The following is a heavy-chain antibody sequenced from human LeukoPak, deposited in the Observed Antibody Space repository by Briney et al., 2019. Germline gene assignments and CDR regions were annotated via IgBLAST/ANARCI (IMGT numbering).Heavy chain of an antibody. J-gene: IGHJ3*01. Sequence: GGSLRLSWAASGFTFSSYGMHWVRQVPGKGLEWVAFIRYDGGNKYYADSVKGRFTISRDNSKNTLYLQMNSLRAEDTAVYYCAKDRVVSREPAAFDVWGQGTMVTVSS. CDR1: GFTFSSYG. CDR2: IRYDGGNK. CDR3: AKDRVVSREPAAFDV. D-gene: IGHD2-15*01. V-gene: IGHV3-30*02.